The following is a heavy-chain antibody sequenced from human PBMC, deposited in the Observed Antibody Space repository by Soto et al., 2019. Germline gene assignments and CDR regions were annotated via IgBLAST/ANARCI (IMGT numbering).Heavy chain of an antibody. CDR1: GYSFTSYW. D-gene: IGHD2-21*02. CDR3: ASSFYYGGNSGRDSFHF. Sequence: PGESLKISCKGSGYSFTSYWIGWVRQMPGKGLEWMGIIYPGDSDTRYSPSFQGQVTISADKSISTAYLQWSSLKASDTAMYYCASSFYYGGNSGRDSFHFRRQGLMVSV. J-gene: IGHJ3*01. CDR2: IYPGDSDT. V-gene: IGHV5-51*01.